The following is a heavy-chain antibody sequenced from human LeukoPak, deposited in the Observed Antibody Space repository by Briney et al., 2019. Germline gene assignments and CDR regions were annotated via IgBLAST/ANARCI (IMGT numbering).Heavy chain of an antibody. V-gene: IGHV4-59*11. CDR1: GGSISSHY. CDR3: ARGPRREWELLKAFDD. CDR2: IYYSGST. D-gene: IGHD1-26*01. Sequence: PSETLSLTCTVSGGSISSHYWSWIRQPPGKGLEWIGYIYYSGSTNYNPSLKSRVTISVDTSKNQFSLKLSSVTAADTAVYYCARGPRREWELLKAFDDWGQGTLVTVSS. J-gene: IGHJ4*02.